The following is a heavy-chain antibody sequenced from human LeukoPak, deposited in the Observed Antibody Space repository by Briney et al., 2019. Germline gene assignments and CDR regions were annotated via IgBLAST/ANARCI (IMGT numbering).Heavy chain of an antibody. CDR2: ICSSSSTI. Sequence: GGSLRLSCAASGFTFSSYSMNWVRQAPGKGLEWVSYICSSSSTIYYADSVKGRFTISRDNAKNSLYLQMNSLRAEDTAVYYCAREWSSSSGKAFDYWGQGTLVTVSS. D-gene: IGHD6-6*01. V-gene: IGHV3-48*04. CDR3: AREWSSSSGKAFDY. CDR1: GFTFSSYS. J-gene: IGHJ4*02.